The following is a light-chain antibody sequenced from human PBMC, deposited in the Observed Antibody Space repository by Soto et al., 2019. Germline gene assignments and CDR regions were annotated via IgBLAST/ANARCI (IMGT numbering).Light chain of an antibody. J-gene: IGLJ3*02. V-gene: IGLV2-8*01. Sequence: QSALTQPPSASGSPGQSVTISCTGTSSDVGGYNYVSWYQQHPGKAPKLMIYEVSKRPSGVPDRFSGSKSGNTASLTVSGLQAEDEADYYCSSYAGSNIHQGFGGGTKLTVL. CDR3: SSYAGSNIHQG. CDR2: EVS. CDR1: SSDVGGYNY.